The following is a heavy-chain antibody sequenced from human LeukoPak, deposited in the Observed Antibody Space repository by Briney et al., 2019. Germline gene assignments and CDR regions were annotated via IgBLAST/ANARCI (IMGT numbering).Heavy chain of an antibody. Sequence: SETLSLTCTVSGGSISGYYWNRIRQLAGKGLEWIGRTYSSGSTNYNPSLKSRVTMSVDTSKNQFSLKLSSVTAADTAVYYCAREGYYGSGSYSLMDVWGQGTTVTVSS. J-gene: IGHJ6*02. CDR2: TYSSGST. V-gene: IGHV4-4*07. CDR3: AREGYYGSGSYSLMDV. D-gene: IGHD3-10*01. CDR1: GGSISGYY.